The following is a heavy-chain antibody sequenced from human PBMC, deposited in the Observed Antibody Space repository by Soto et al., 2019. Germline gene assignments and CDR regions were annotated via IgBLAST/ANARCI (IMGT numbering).Heavy chain of an antibody. V-gene: IGHV5-51*01. CDR2: IYPGDSDT. CDR3: AREGELTWYYYMDV. D-gene: IGHD3-10*01. Sequence: GESLKISCKGSGYIFSIYWIAWVRQMPGKGLEWMGIIYPGDSDTRYSPSFQGQVTISADKSISTAYLQWSSLKASDTAMYYCAREGELTWYYYMDVWGKGNTVTVSS. J-gene: IGHJ6*03. CDR1: GYIFSIYW.